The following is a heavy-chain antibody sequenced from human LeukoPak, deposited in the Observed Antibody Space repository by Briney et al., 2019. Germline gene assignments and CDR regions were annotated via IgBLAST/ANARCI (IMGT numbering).Heavy chain of an antibody. J-gene: IGHJ4*02. CDR1: GFTFSSYS. Sequence: GGSLRLSCAASGFTFSSYSMKWVRQAPGKGLEWVSYISSSSSTIYYADSVKGRFTISRDNAKNSLYLQMNSLRDEDTAVYYCARATNYGSGLTRNFDYWGQGTLVTVSS. D-gene: IGHD3-10*01. CDR3: ARATNYGSGLTRNFDY. V-gene: IGHV3-48*02. CDR2: ISSSSSTI.